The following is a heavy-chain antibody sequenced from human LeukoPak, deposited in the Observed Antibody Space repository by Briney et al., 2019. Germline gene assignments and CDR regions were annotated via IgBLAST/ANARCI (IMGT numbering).Heavy chain of an antibody. D-gene: IGHD6-19*01. CDR3: AIGAVAGRFDY. CDR2: IYYSGST. Sequence: SETLSLTCTVSGGSISSSSYYWGWIRQPPGKGLEWIGSIYYSGSTYYNPSLKSRVTISVDTSKNQFSLKLSSVTAADTAVYYCAIGAVAGRFDYWGQGTLVTVSS. V-gene: IGHV4-39*01. CDR1: GGSISSSSYY. J-gene: IGHJ4*02.